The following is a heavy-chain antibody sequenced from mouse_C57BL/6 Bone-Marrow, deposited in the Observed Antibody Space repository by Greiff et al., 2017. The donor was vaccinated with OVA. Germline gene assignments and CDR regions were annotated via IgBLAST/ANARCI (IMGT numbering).Heavy chain of an antibody. J-gene: IGHJ2*01. CDR1: GYTFTDYY. D-gene: IGHD1-1*01. CDR3: ARWDYYGSSSDY. CDR2: INPNNGGT. Sequence: VQLQQSGPELVKPGASVKISCKASGYTFTDYYMNWVKQSHGKSLEWIGDINPNNGGTSYNQKFKGKATLTVDKSSSTAYMELRSLTSEDSAVYYCARWDYYGSSSDYWGQGTTLTVSS. V-gene: IGHV1-26*01.